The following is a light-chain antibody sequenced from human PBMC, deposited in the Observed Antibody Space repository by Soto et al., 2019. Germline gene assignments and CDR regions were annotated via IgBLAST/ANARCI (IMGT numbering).Light chain of an antibody. CDR3: QEYNSDPLLA. V-gene: IGKV1-9*01. Sequence: DIQLTQSPSFLSASVGDRVTITCRASQGISSYLAWYQQKPGKAPKLLIYDASTLLSGVPSRFSGSGSGTEFTLTISSLQPEDVATYYCQEYNSDPLLAFGGGTKVDIK. J-gene: IGKJ4*01. CDR1: QGISSY. CDR2: DAS.